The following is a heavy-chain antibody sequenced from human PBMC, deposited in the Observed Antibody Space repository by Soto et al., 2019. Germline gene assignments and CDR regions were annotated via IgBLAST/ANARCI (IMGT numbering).Heavy chain of an antibody. J-gene: IGHJ6*02. CDR3: VKEARLADV. CDR1: GFSFSHNY. Sequence: QVQLVESGGGLVKPGGSLRLSCAASGFSFSHNYMNWIRQVPGKGLEWLSYISGSSSDTNYADSVRGRFTISRDNAKNSVYLQMNSLRVEDTGVYYCVKEARLADVWGQGTTVTVSS. D-gene: IGHD6-25*01. CDR2: ISGSSSDT. V-gene: IGHV3-11*06.